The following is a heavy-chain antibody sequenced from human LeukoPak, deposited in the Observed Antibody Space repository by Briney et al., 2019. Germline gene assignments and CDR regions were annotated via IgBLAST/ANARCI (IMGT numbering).Heavy chain of an antibody. V-gene: IGHV4-39*07. Sequence: SETLSLTCTVSGGSISSSSYYWGWIRQPPGKGLEWIGSIYYSGSTYYNTSLTGRVTISIDTSKSQFSLKLSSVTAADTAVYYCARGTMWGDTNYYMDVWGKGTTVTISS. CDR2: IYYSGST. CDR3: ARGTMWGDTNYYMDV. D-gene: IGHD3-10*02. CDR1: GGSISSSSYY. J-gene: IGHJ6*03.